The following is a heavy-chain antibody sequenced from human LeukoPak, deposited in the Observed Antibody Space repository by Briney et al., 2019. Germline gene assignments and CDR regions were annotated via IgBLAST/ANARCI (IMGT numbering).Heavy chain of an antibody. J-gene: IGHJ5*02. D-gene: IGHD6-19*01. CDR2: IIPILGIA. Sequence: SVKVSCKASRGTFSSYAISWVRQAPGQGLEWMGRIIPILGIANYAQKFQGRVTITADKSTSTAYMELSSLRSEDTAVYYCASLAVAGTRSYNWFDPWGQGTLVTVSS. CDR3: ASLAVAGTRSYNWFDP. CDR1: RGTFSSYA. V-gene: IGHV1-69*04.